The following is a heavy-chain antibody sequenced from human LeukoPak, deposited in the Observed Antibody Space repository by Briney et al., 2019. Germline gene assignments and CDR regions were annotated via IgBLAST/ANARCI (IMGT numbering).Heavy chain of an antibody. Sequence: GGSLRLSCAASGFTFSSYAMSWVRQAPGKGREWVSAISGSGGSTYYADSVKGRFTISRDNSKNTLYLQMNSLRAEDTAVYYCAKTRGYSTLPDAFDIWGQGTMVTVSS. CDR1: GFTFSSYA. CDR3: AKTRGYSTLPDAFDI. CDR2: ISGSGGST. D-gene: IGHD3-22*01. J-gene: IGHJ3*02. V-gene: IGHV3-23*01.